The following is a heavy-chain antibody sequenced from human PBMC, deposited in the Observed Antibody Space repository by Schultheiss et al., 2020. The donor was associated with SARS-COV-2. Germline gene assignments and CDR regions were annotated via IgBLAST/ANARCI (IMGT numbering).Heavy chain of an antibody. J-gene: IGHJ4*02. CDR1: GFTFSSYG. CDR2: IWYDGSNK. CDR3: ARAIAARPTLSGY. V-gene: IGHV3-33*08. D-gene: IGHD6-6*01. Sequence: GGSLRLSCAASGFTFSSYGMHWVRQAPGKGLEWVAVIWYDGSNKYYADSVKGRFTISRDNAKNTLYLQMNSLRAEDTAVYYCARAIAARPTLSGYWGQGTLVTVSS.